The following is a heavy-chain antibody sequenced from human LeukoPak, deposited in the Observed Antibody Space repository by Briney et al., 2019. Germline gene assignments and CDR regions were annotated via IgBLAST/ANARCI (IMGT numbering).Heavy chain of an antibody. D-gene: IGHD6-13*01. Sequence: PGGSLRLSCAASGFTFSSSWMTWVRQAPGKGPERVANISPDDSEKYYVDSVKGRFTISRDNSRNSLYLQMNSLRAEDTAVYYCARNPGGMDYWGQGTLVTVSS. J-gene: IGHJ4*02. CDR3: ARNPGGMDY. V-gene: IGHV3-7*01. CDR2: ISPDDSEK. CDR1: GFTFSSSW.